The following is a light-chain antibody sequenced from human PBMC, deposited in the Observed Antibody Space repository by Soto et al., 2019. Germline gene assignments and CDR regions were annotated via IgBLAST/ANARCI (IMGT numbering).Light chain of an antibody. V-gene: IGKV1-5*01. CDR2: DVS. Sequence: DIQMTQPPSTLSASVGDRYTITCRASQSFDIWLAWYQHQPGRAPXXLIYDVSTLHSGVPSRFSGSGSGTEFTLTISSLQPDDFATYYCQQYKSNWTFGQGTKVDIK. CDR1: QSFDIW. J-gene: IGKJ1*01. CDR3: QQYKSNWT.